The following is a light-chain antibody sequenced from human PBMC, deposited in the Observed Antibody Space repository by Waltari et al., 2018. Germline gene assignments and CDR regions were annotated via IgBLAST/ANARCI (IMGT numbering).Light chain of an antibody. J-gene: IGLJ1*01. CDR3: SSYRSSSPYV. V-gene: IGLV2-18*02. CDR2: EVS. CDR1: SSDIGTYDR. Sequence: QSALTQPPSVSGSPGQSVTISCTGTSSDIGTYDRVSWYQQYPGTAPKLMIYEVSNRPSGVPDRFSGSQSGNTASLTISGLHAEDESDYYCSSYRSSSPYVFGTGTKVTVL.